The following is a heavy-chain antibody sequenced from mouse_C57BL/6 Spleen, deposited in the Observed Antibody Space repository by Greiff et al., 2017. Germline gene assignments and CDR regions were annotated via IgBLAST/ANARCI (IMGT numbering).Heavy chain of an antibody. CDR1: GYTFTSYW. J-gene: IGHJ3*01. CDR3: ARDYGSSPFAY. V-gene: IGHV1-50*01. Sequence: LKQPGAELVKPGASVKLSCKASGYTFTSYWMQWVKQRPGQGLEWIGEIDPSDSYTNYNQKFKGKATLTVDTSSSTAYMQLSSLTSEDSAVYYCARDYGSSPFAYWGQGTLVTVSA. D-gene: IGHD1-1*01. CDR2: IDPSDSYT.